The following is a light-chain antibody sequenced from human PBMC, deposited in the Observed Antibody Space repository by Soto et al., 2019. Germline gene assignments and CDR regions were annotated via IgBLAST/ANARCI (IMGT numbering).Light chain of an antibody. V-gene: IGKV1-12*01. CDR3: QQANTSPVT. J-gene: IGKJ5*01. CDR1: QDITRW. CDR2: PAS. Sequence: DIQMTQSPSSVSASVGDRVTITCRASQDITRWLAWYQQKPGKAPKVLIYPASTLQSGVPSRFRGTGSGTEFTLTISNLPPEDFATYYCQQANTSPVTFGQGTRLEIK.